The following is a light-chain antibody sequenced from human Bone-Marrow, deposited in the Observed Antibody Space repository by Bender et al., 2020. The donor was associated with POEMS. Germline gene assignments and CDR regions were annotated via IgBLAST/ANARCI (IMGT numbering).Light chain of an antibody. V-gene: IGLV2-23*02. Sequence: QSALTQPASVSGSPGQSITISCTGTSSDVGSYNLVSWYQQHPGKAPKLMIYDVSKRPSGVPDRFSGSKSGNTASLTISGLLPEDEADYYCCSYAGTSSWVFGGGTKLTVL. CDR1: SSDVGSYNL. CDR2: DVS. J-gene: IGLJ3*02. CDR3: CSYAGTSSWV.